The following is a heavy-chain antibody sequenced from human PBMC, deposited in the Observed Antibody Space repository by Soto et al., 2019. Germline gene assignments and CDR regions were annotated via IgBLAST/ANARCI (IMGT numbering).Heavy chain of an antibody. J-gene: IGHJ4*02. V-gene: IGHV1-3*01. Sequence: VASVKVSCKASGYTFTYYAMHWVRQAPGQRLEWMGWINAGNGNTEYSQKFQGRVIITRDTSASTAYMNVSSLRSEDTAVYYRASPGIPSDRSGDPGVPYWGQGTLVTVSS. CDR3: ASPGIPSDRSGDPGVPY. CDR2: INAGNGNT. D-gene: IGHD3-22*01. CDR1: GYTFTYYA.